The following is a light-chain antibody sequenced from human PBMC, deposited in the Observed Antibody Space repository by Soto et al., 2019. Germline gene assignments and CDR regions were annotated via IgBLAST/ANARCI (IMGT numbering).Light chain of an antibody. CDR1: QSVSSSY. J-gene: IGKJ1*01. CDR3: QQYGSSRT. CDR2: GAS. Sequence: EIVLTQSPGTLSLSPGERATLSCRASQSVSSSYLAWYQQKPGQAPRLLIYGASSRATGIPDRFSGSGSGPDFTLTISRLEPEDFAVYYCQQYGSSRTFRQGTKVEIK. V-gene: IGKV3-20*01.